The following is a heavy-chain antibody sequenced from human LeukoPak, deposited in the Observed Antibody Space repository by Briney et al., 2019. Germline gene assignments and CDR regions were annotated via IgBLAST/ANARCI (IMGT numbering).Heavy chain of an antibody. D-gene: IGHD6-19*01. V-gene: IGHV4-59*08. CDR1: GGSISSYY. J-gene: IGHJ4*02. CDR3: ARGIAVAGRRPFDS. CDR2: IYYTVST. Sequence: SETLSLTCNVSGGSISSYYWSWTRQPPGKGLEWIGYIYYTVSTNYNPSLKSRVTISVDTPKNQFSLKLSSVTAADPAVYYCARGIAVAGRRPFDSWGQGTLVTVSS.